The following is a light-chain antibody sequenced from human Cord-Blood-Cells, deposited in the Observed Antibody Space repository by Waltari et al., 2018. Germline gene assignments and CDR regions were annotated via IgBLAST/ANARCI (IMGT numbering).Light chain of an antibody. CDR1: QSISSY. J-gene: IGKJ4*01. CDR3: QQSYSTPLT. V-gene: IGKV1-39*01. Sequence: DIQMTQSPSSLSAPVGDRVTITCRASQSISSYLNWYQQNPGKAPKLLIYAASSLQSGVPSRFSGSGSGTDFTLTISSLQPEDFATYYCQQSYSTPLTFGGGTKVEIK. CDR2: AAS.